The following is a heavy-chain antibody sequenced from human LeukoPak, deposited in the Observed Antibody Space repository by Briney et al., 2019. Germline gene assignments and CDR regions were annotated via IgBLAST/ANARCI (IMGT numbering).Heavy chain of an antibody. Sequence: ASVKVSCKASGGTFSSYAISWVRQAPGQGLEWMGWISAYNGNTNYAQKLQGRVTMTTDTSTSTAYMELRSLRSDDTAVYYCATLQVGATLFDYWGQGTLVTVSS. CDR1: GGTFSSYA. CDR2: ISAYNGNT. V-gene: IGHV1-18*01. D-gene: IGHD1-26*01. J-gene: IGHJ4*02. CDR3: ATLQVGATLFDY.